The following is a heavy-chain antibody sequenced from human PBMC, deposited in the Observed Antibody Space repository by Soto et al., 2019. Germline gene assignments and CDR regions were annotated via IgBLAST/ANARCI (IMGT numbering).Heavy chain of an antibody. D-gene: IGHD1-1*01. Sequence: QVQLVESGGGVVQPGRSLRLSCAASGFTCSSYAMHWVRQAPGKGLEWVAVIAYDGRSKYYADSVKGRFTISRDNSKNMLDLQMSSLRIEDTAVYYCARELERVFDYWGQGTLVTVSA. V-gene: IGHV3-30*04. CDR3: ARELERVFDY. CDR1: GFTCSSYA. CDR2: IAYDGRSK. J-gene: IGHJ4*02.